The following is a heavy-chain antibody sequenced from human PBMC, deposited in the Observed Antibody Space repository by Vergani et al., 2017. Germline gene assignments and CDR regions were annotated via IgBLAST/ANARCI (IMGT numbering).Heavy chain of an antibody. CDR3: ARLARGGSSPDY. Sequence: QVQLQQWGPGLVKPSETLSLTCTVSGGSISSYYWSWIRQPPGKGLEWIGYIYYSGSTNYNPSLKSRVTISVDTSKNQFSLKLSSVTAADTAVYYCARLARGGSSPDYWGQGTLVTVSS. CDR1: GGSISSYY. J-gene: IGHJ4*02. CDR2: IYYSGST. V-gene: IGHV4-59*01. D-gene: IGHD2-15*01.